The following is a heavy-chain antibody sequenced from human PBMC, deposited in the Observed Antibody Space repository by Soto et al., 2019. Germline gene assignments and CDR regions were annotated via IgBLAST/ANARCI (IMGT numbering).Heavy chain of an antibody. Sequence: PSETLSLTCAVYGGSFSGYYWSWIRQPPGKGLEWIGEINHSGSTNYNPSLKSRVTISVDTSKNQFSLKLSSVTAADTAVYYCAREVPLRNNWFDPWGQGTLVTVSS. V-gene: IGHV4-34*01. J-gene: IGHJ5*02. D-gene: IGHD3-16*01. CDR2: INHSGST. CDR3: AREVPLRNNWFDP. CDR1: GGSFSGYY.